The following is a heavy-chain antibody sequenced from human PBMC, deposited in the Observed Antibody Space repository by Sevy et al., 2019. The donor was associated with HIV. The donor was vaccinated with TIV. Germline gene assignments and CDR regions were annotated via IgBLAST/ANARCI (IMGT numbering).Heavy chain of an antibody. CDR2: ISYDGSKK. CDR1: GFTFSSYS. V-gene: IGHV3-30-3*01. CDR3: ARGSAIVLVPAAMRDGMDV. D-gene: IGHD2-2*01. J-gene: IGHJ6*02. Sequence: GGSLRLSCAASGFTFSSYSMHWVRQAPGKGLEWVAVISYDGSKKYYAESVKGRFTISRDNSKNTLYLQMNGLRAEDTAVYYCARGSAIVLVPAAMRDGMDVWGQGTTVTVSS.